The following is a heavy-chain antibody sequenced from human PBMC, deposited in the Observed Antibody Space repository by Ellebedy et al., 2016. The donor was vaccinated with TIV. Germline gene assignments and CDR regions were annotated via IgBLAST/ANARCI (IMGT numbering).Heavy chain of an antibody. D-gene: IGHD6-25*01. CDR2: ISGTGDST. Sequence: GESLKISXAASGFTFDNYAMNWVRQAPGKGLEWVSAISGTGDSTYYADSVKGRFTVSRDNSKNTLFLQMNSLRAEDTAAYYCATGYSSGVRIDFWGQGTLVTVSS. V-gene: IGHV3-23*01. CDR1: GFTFDNYA. J-gene: IGHJ4*02. CDR3: ATGYSSGVRIDF.